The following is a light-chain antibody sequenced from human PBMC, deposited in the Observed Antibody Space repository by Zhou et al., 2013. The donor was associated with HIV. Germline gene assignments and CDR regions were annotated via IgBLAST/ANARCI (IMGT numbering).Light chain of an antibody. Sequence: EIQVTQSPSSLSASVGDRVTITCRASQTISTYLNWYQHPPAKAPKLLIYAASTLHSGVPSRFRGSGSGTEFTLTISSLQPDDFATYYCQQYSTNSRTFGQGTKVETK. CDR3: QQYSTNSRT. V-gene: IGKV1-39*01. J-gene: IGKJ1*01. CDR2: AAS. CDR1: QTISTY.